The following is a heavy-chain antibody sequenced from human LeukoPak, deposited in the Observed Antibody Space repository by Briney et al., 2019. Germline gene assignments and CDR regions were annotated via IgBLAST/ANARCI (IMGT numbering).Heavy chain of an antibody. CDR2: IKQDGSEK. D-gene: IGHD5-12*01. CDR1: GFTFSSYW. J-gene: IGHJ4*02. Sequence: GGSLRLSCAASGFTFSSYWMSWVRQAPGKGLEWVANIKQDGSEKYYVDSVKGRFTISRDNAKNSLYLQMNSLRAEDTAVYYCARAQGTLWSGYDGVFDYWGQGTLVTVSS. V-gene: IGHV3-7*04. CDR3: ARAQGTLWSGYDGVFDY.